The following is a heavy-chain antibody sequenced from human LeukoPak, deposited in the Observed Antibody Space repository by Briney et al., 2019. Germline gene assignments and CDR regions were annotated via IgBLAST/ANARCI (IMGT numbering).Heavy chain of an antibody. V-gene: IGHV4-39*01. CDR2: IYYSGNT. D-gene: IGHD1-26*01. CDR1: GGSISSSNYY. J-gene: IGHJ4*02. CDR3: ARGKGSYGP. Sequence: PSETLSLTCTVSGGSISSSNYYWGWIRQPPGKGLEWIGSIYYSGNTYYNPPLKSRVTISVDTSKNQFSLKLSSVTAADTAVYYCARGKGSYGPWGQGTLVTVSS.